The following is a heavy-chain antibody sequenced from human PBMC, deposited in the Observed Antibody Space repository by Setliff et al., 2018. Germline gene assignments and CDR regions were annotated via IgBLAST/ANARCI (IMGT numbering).Heavy chain of an antibody. Sequence: SVKVSCKASGGTFSSYAISWVRQAPGQGLEWMGGIIPIFGTANYAQKFQGRVTITADESTSTAYMELRSLRSDDTAVYYCAREVGSRLDYWGQGTLVTVSS. CDR3: AREVGSRLDY. CDR2: IIPIFGTA. J-gene: IGHJ4*02. V-gene: IGHV1-69*13. D-gene: IGHD6-13*01. CDR1: GGTFSSYA.